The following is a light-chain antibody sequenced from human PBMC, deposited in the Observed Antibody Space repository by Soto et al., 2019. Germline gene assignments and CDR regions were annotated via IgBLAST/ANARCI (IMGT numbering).Light chain of an antibody. J-gene: IGLJ3*02. CDR2: SNS. CDR1: DSNIGSNT. CDR3: AAWDDSLNGRAV. Sequence: QPVLTQPPSASGTPGQRVTISCSGSDSNIGSNTVNWYQQLPGTAPKLLIYSNSQRPSGVPDRFSGSKSGTSASLAISGLQSEDEGDYYCAAWDDSLNGRAVFGGGTKVTVL. V-gene: IGLV1-44*01.